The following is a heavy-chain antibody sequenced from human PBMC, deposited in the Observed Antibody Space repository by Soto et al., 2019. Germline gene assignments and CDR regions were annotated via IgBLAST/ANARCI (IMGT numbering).Heavy chain of an antibody. CDR3: ARGSSAWPNYFDS. CDR1: GFSISTHA. CDR2: FSGRSGDT. J-gene: IGHJ4*02. V-gene: IGHV3-23*01. Sequence: PGGSLRLSCVASGFSISTHALTWVRQAPGKGLEWVPSFSGRSGDTYYAASVKGRFTISGDSSKNTVILQMNNLRADDTALYYCARGSSAWPNYFDSWGQGIQVTVSS. D-gene: IGHD6-19*01.